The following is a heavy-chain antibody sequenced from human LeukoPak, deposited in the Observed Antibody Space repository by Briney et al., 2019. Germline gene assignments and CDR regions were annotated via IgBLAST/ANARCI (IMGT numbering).Heavy chain of an antibody. CDR2: VNPTDGRT. CDR1: GYTFTSYY. J-gene: IGHJ5*02. D-gene: IGHD3-10*01. V-gene: IGHV1-46*03. Sequence: ASVKVSCKASGYTFTSYYMHWVRQAPGQGLEWMGVVNPTDGRTTYAQNLQGRVTMTRDTSTSTVYMELSSLKSDDTAVYYCARAVGPRGQSWFDPWGRGTLVTVSS. CDR3: ARAVGPRGQSWFDP.